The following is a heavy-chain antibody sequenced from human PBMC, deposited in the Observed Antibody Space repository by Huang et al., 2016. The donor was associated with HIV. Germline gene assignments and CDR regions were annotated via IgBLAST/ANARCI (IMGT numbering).Heavy chain of an antibody. V-gene: IGHV4-39*01. CDR3: ARLPGSITMIRGVITDPY. CDR2: FYYSGST. J-gene: IGHJ4*02. CDR1: GGSIRSDNYY. Sequence: QLQLQESGPGLVKPSETLSLTCTVSGGSIRSDNYYWGWIRQPPGKGLEWFGSFYYSGSTYYHRSLKSRVTITVDTSKNQFSLKMRSVTAADTAVYYCARLPGSITMIRGVITDPYWGQGTLVTVSS. D-gene: IGHD3-10*01.